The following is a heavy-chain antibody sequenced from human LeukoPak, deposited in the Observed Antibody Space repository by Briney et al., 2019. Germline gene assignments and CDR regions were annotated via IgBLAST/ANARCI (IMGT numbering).Heavy chain of an antibody. CDR1: GFTFNDHA. D-gene: IGHD3-22*01. J-gene: IGHJ3*02. CDR2: INWNSDKI. Sequence: QPGRSLRLSCAAPGFTFNDHAMYWVRQPPGKGLEWVSGINWNSDKIGYADSVKGRFTISRDDAKNSLFLQMNSLRAEDTALYYCARASYYYDTTGLGAVDIWGQGTRVTVSS. V-gene: IGHV3-9*01. CDR3: ARASYYYDTTGLGAVDI.